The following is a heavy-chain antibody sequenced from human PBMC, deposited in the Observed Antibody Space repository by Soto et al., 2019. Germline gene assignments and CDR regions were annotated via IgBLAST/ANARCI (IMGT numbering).Heavy chain of an antibody. Sequence: GAPVKGFCQASGYTFTRDCMHWVRQAPGQRPEWMGWINPNSGGTNYAQKFQGWVTMTRDTSISTAYMELSRLRSDDTAVYYCARDQGYYDFWSGLLSYYGMDVWGQGTTVTVSS. CDR2: INPNSGGT. V-gene: IGHV1-2*04. D-gene: IGHD3-3*01. J-gene: IGHJ6*02. CDR3: ARDQGYYDFWSGLLSYYGMDV. CDR1: GYTFTRDC.